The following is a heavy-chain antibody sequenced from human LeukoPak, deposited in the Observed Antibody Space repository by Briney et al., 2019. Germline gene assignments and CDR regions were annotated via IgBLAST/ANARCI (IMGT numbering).Heavy chain of an antibody. V-gene: IGHV3-30*02. CDR3: ARDSGSVAAAGEFYYFYSMDV. CDR1: GFTFSSYG. J-gene: IGHJ6*03. Sequence: GGSLRLSCAASGFTFSSYGMHWVRQAPGKGLEWVAFIRYDGSNKYYADSVKGRFTISRDNSKNTLYLQMNSLRAEDTAVYYCARDSGSVAAAGEFYYFYSMDVWGKGTTVTVSS. D-gene: IGHD3-10*01. CDR2: IRYDGSNK.